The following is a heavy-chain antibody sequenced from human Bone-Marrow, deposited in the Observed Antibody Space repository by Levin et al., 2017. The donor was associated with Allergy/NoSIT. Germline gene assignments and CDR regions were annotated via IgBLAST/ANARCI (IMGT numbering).Heavy chain of an antibody. Sequence: GGSLRLSCAASXXXXXXYXMNWGSQAPGKGLEWVSSISSSSSYIYYADSVKGRFTISRDNAKNSLYLQMNSLRAEDTAVYFCARDFYLGYCSGGSCYYIDHWGQGTLVTVSS. J-gene: IGHJ4*02. CDR3: ARDFYLGYCSGGSCYYIDH. D-gene: IGHD2-15*01. V-gene: IGHV3-21*01. CDR2: ISSSSSYI. CDR1: XXXXXXYX.